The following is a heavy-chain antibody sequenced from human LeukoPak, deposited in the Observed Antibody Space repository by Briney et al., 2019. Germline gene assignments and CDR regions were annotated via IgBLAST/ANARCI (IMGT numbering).Heavy chain of an antibody. Sequence: SETLSLTCTVSGGSISSYYWSWIRQPPGKGLEWIGYIYTSGSTNYNPSLKSRVTISVDTSKNQFSLKLSSVTAADTAVYYCARQTTVPYYFDYWGQGTLVTVSS. V-gene: IGHV4-59*08. CDR3: ARQTTVPYYFDY. CDR1: GGSISSYY. CDR2: IYTSGST. D-gene: IGHD4-11*01. J-gene: IGHJ4*02.